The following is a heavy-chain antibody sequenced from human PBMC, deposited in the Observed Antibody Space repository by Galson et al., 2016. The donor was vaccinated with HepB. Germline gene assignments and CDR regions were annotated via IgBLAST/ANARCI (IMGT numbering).Heavy chain of an antibody. CDR3: AKRHEYCPPVGCSVDY. CDR1: GFTFSQRG. V-gene: IGHV3-30*18. CDR2: DSMDGRRK. D-gene: IGHD2/OR15-2a*01. J-gene: IGHJ4*02. Sequence: SLRLSCAASGFTFSQRGMHWVRQAPGKGQEWVAADSMDGRRKFYADSVKGRFTISRDNSNNMLFLQMSSLRVDDTAVYYCAKRHEYCPPVGCSVDYWGQGTLVSVPS.